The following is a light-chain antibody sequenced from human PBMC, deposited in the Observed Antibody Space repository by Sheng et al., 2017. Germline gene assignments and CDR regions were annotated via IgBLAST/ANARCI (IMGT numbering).Light chain of an antibody. V-gene: IGKV1-16*01. CDR2: GAS. CDR1: RSIGTS. J-gene: IGKJ2*01. CDR3: QQYNSYPYT. Sequence: DIQMTQSPSSLSAFVGGTVTISCRASRSIGTSLSWFQQEPGRAPTLLIYGASLLQSGVPSRFRGRGSGTDFTLTINNLQPGDFATYYCQQYNSYPYT.